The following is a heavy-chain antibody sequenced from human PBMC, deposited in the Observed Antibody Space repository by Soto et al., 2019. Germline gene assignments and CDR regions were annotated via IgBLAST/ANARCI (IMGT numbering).Heavy chain of an antibody. Sequence: SEALSLTCAVSVVSISSGNWWTWVRQSPQRGLEYIGEIFHDGTANYYPSFERRVAISVDTSKNQFSLKLTSVTAADTAIYFCARLVYDTRLNYMYFDFWGQGTLVTVSS. CDR2: IFHDGTA. J-gene: IGHJ4*02. CDR3: ARLVYDTRLNYMYFDF. V-gene: IGHV4-4*02. D-gene: IGHD3-10*01. CDR1: VVSISSGNW.